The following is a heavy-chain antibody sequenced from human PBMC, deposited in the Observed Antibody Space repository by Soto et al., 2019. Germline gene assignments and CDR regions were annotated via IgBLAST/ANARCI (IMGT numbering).Heavy chain of an antibody. Sequence: SLKISCKGSGYSFTSYWIGRVRQMPGEGLGGMGIFYPGDSDTRYSPSFQGQVTISADKSISTAYLQWSSLKASDTAMYYCVRMGFSGGGYLSYYYYGMDIWGQGTTVTVSS. J-gene: IGHJ6*02. CDR3: VRMGFSGGGYLSYYYYGMDI. CDR2: FYPGDSDT. CDR1: GYSFTSYW. V-gene: IGHV5-51*01. D-gene: IGHD5-12*01.